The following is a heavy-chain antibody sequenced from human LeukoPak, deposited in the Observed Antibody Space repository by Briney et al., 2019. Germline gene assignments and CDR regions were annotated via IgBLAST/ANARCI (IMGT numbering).Heavy chain of an antibody. CDR3: ARSTMVRGVIGNY. D-gene: IGHD3-10*01. J-gene: IGHJ4*02. V-gene: IGHV3-21*01. CDR2: ISSSSSYI. CDR1: GFTFSSYS. Sequence: GGSLRLSCAASGFTFSSYSMNWVRQAPGKGLEWVSSISSSSSYIYYADSVKGRFTISRDNAKNSLYLQMNSLRAEDTAVYYCARSTMVRGVIGNYWGQGTLVTVSS.